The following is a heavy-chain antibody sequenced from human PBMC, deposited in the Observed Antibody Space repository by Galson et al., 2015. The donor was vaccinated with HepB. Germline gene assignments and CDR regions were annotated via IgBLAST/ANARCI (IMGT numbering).Heavy chain of an antibody. J-gene: IGHJ6*02. CDR1: GFSLSTSGMC. CDR3: ARGTVTTYYYYYGMDV. D-gene: IGHD4-17*01. Sequence: PALVKPTQTLTLTCTFSGFSLSTSGMCVSWIRQPPGKALEWLARIDWDDDKYYSTSLKTRLTISKDTSKNQVVLTMTNMDPVDTATYYCARGTVTTYYYYYGMDVWGQGTTVTVSS. V-gene: IGHV2-70*11. CDR2: IDWDDDK.